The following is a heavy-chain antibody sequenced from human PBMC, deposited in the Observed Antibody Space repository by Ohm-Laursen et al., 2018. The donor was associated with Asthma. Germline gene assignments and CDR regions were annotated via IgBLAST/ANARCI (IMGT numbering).Heavy chain of an antibody. CDR2: IAYDGSNK. J-gene: IGHJ4*02. CDR1: GFTFSSYS. D-gene: IGHD3-22*01. Sequence: SLRHSCAAAGFTFSSYSMHWVRQAAGKGLEWVAVIAYDGSNKYYADSVKGRFTIYRDNSKNTLYLQMNSLRAEDTAVYYCARDAYYDSSGELDYWGQGTLVTVSS. CDR3: ARDAYYDSSGELDY. V-gene: IGHV3-30*04.